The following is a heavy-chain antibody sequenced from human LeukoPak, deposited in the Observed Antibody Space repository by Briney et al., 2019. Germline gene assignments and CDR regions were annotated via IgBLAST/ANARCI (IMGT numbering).Heavy chain of an antibody. Sequence: GGSLRLSCAASGFFFDKFAMSWVRQAPGKGLEWVSAISGSGGSTYYADSVKGRFTISRDNSKNTLYLQMNSLRAEDTAVYYCGYSSSIYYGMDVWGQGTTVTVSS. J-gene: IGHJ6*02. D-gene: IGHD6-6*01. V-gene: IGHV3-23*01. CDR3: GYSSSIYYGMDV. CDR1: GFFFDKFA. CDR2: ISGSGGST.